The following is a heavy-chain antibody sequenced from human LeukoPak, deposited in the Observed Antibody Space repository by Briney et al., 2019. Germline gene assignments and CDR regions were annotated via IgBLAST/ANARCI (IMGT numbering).Heavy chain of an antibody. J-gene: IGHJ4*02. Sequence: ASVKVSCKASGYTFTSYAMHWVRQAPGQRLEWMGWINAGNGNTKYSQKFQGRVTITRDTSASTAYMELSSLRSEDTAVYYCARDLLIQLWPRLHFDYWGQGTLVTVSS. CDR2: INAGNGNT. D-gene: IGHD5-18*01. V-gene: IGHV1-3*01. CDR1: GYTFTSYA. CDR3: ARDLLIQLWPRLHFDY.